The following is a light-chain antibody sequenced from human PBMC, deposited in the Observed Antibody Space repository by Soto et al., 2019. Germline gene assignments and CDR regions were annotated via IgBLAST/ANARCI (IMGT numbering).Light chain of an antibody. CDR1: QSISSY. J-gene: IGKJ2*01. V-gene: IGKV1-39*01. CDR2: AAS. CDR3: QQSYCTRYS. Sequence: DIPMTQSPSSLSASVGDRVTITCRASQSISSYLNWYQQKPEKAPKLLIYAASSLQSGVPSRFSGSGSGTDFTLTFISLQPEDLATCYCQQSYCTRYSFGKGTPLEVK.